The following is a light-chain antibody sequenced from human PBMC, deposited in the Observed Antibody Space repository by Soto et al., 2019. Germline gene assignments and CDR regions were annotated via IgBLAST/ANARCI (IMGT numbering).Light chain of an antibody. CDR2: AAS. V-gene: IGKV3-20*01. CDR1: QSVTNSE. Sequence: FLLTQSPFNVSLSPLERFTLSCKVSQSVTNSELAWYQQKPGQAPRLLIYAASSRATGIPDRFSGGGSGTDFTLTISRLEPEDSAVYYCQNHGTTFGQGTRWIS. J-gene: IGKJ1*01. CDR3: QNHGTT.